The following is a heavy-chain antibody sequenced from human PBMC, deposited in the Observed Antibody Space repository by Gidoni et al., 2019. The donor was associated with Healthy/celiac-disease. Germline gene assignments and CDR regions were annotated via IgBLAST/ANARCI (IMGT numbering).Heavy chain of an antibody. V-gene: IGHV4-4*07. CDR2: IYTSGST. J-gene: IGHJ5*02. Sequence: QVQLQESGPGLVKPSETLSLTCTVPGGSISSYYWSWIRQPAGKGLEWIGRIYTSGSTNYNPSLKSRVTMSVDTSKNQFSLKLSSVTAADTAVYYCAREPHYDYVWGSLYTRFDPWGQGTLVTVSS. CDR1: GGSISSYY. D-gene: IGHD3-16*01. CDR3: AREPHYDYVWGSLYTRFDP.